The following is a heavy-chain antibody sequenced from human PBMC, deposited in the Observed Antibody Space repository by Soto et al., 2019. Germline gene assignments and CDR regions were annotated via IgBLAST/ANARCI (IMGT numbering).Heavy chain of an antibody. CDR2: ISAYNGNT. Sequence: GASVKVSCKASGYTFTSYGISWVRQAPGQGLEWMGWISAYNGNTNYAQKLQGRVTMTTDTSTSTAYMELRSLRSDDTAVYYCARAEYYYDSSGKRAEYFQHWGQGTLVTVSS. J-gene: IGHJ1*01. CDR3: ARAEYYYDSSGKRAEYFQH. CDR1: GYTFTSYG. V-gene: IGHV1-18*01. D-gene: IGHD3-22*01.